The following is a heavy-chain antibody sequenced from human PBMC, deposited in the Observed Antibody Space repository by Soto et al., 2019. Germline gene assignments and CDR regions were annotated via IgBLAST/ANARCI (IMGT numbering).Heavy chain of an antibody. D-gene: IGHD2-15*01. CDR1: GFTFSSYA. Sequence: GGSLRLSCAASGFTFSSYAMSWVRQAPGKGLEWVSAISGSGGSTYYADSVKGRFTISRDNSKNTLYLQMNSLRAEDTAVYYCAKDWGRVVVAALRGDAFDIWGQGTMVTVSS. CDR2: ISGSGGST. CDR3: AKDWGRVVVAALRGDAFDI. J-gene: IGHJ3*02. V-gene: IGHV3-23*01.